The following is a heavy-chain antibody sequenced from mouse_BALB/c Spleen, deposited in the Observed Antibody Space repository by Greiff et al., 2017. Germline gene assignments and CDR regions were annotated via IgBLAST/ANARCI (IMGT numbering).Heavy chain of an antibody. CDR1: GFSLTSYG. CDR2: IWAGGST. J-gene: IGHJ2*01. D-gene: IGHD1-1*01. CDR3: ARGYYGRFFDY. Sequence: QVHVKQSGPGLVAPSQSLSITCTVSGFSLTSYGVHWVRQPPGKGLEWLGVIWAGGSTNYNSALMSRLSISKDNSKSHVFLKMNSLQTDDTAMYYCARGYYGRFFDYWGQGTTLTVSS. V-gene: IGHV2-9*02.